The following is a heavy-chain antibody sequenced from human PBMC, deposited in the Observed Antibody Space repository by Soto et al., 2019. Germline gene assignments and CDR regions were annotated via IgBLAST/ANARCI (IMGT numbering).Heavy chain of an antibody. V-gene: IGHV4-30-2*01. CDR3: ARTPTP. Sequence: SETLSLTCAVSGGSISSGGYSWSWIRQPPGKGLEWIGYIYHSGSTYYNPSLKSRVTISVDRSKNQFPLKLSSVTAADTAVYYCARTPTPCGQGTLVTVSS. CDR2: IYHSGST. D-gene: IGHD1-26*01. J-gene: IGHJ5*02. CDR1: GGSISSGGYS.